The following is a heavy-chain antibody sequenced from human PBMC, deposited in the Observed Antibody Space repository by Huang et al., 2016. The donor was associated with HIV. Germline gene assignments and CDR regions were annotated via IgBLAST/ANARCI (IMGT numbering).Heavy chain of an antibody. V-gene: IGHV1-8*01. J-gene: IGHJ4*02. CDR2: MNPNRGNT. CDR1: GYTFSNYD. D-gene: IGHD2-15*01. Sequence: QVQLVQSGAEVKKPGASVKVSCKASGYTFSNYDINWVRQAPGQGLEWMGWMNPNRGNTGYARKFQCRVTRTRSTSISTAYMELSRLRFEDTAVYYCATLPPVNYGRSGGRVRDYWGQGSLVTVSS. CDR3: ATLPPVNYGRSGGRVRDY.